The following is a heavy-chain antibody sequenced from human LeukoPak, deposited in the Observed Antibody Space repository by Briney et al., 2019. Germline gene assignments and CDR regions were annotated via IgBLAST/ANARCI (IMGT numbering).Heavy chain of an antibody. Sequence: SETLFLTCTVSGGSISSYYWSWIRQPPGKGLEWIGYIYYSGSTNYNPSLKSRVTISVDTSKNQFSLKLSSVTAADTAVYYCARDSGVVPAATVYFDLWGRGTLVTVSS. V-gene: IGHV4-59*01. CDR3: ARDSGVVPAATVYFDL. CDR2: IYYSGST. D-gene: IGHD2-2*01. J-gene: IGHJ2*01. CDR1: GGSISSYY.